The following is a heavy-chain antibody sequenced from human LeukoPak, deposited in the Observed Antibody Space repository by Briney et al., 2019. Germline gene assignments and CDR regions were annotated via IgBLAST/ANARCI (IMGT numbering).Heavy chain of an antibody. Sequence: GGSLRPSCAASGFTFSSYGMHWVRQAPGKGLEWVAFIRYDGSNKYYADSVKGRFTISRDNSKNTLYLQMNSLRAEDTAVYYCAKEYCSSTSCYNWFDPWGQGTLVTVSS. V-gene: IGHV3-30*02. CDR3: AKEYCSSTSCYNWFDP. CDR2: IRYDGSNK. D-gene: IGHD2-2*01. CDR1: GFTFSSYG. J-gene: IGHJ5*02.